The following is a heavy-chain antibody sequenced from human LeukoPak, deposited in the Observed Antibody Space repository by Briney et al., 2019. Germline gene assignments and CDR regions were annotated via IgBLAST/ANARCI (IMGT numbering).Heavy chain of an antibody. V-gene: IGHV4-59*01. CDR1: GGSINSYY. CDR3: ARVTTRVSGSLDAFDI. D-gene: IGHD1-26*01. CDR2: IYYSGST. Sequence: SETLSLTCTVSGGSINSYYWSWIRQPPGKGLEWIGNIYYSGSTNYNPSLKSRVSMSVDTSKNQFSLNLSSVTAADTAVYYCARVTTRVSGSLDAFDIWGQGTMVTISS. J-gene: IGHJ3*02.